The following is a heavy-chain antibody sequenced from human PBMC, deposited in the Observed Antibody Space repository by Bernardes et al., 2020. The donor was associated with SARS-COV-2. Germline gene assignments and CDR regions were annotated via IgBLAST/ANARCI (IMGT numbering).Heavy chain of an antibody. Sequence: GGSLRLSCAASGFTFSSYWMHWVRQAPGKGLVWVSRINSDGSSTSYADSVKGRFTISRDNAKNTLYLQMNSLRAEDTAVYYCARERDYMGWFDPWGQGTLVTVSS. J-gene: IGHJ5*02. CDR1: GFTFSSYW. V-gene: IGHV3-74*01. D-gene: IGHD4-4*01. CDR2: INSDGSST. CDR3: ARERDYMGWFDP.